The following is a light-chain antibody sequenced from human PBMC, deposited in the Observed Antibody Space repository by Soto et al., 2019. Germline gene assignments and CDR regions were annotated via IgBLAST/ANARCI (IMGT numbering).Light chain of an antibody. CDR3: QHYNSYSEA. CDR2: KAS. Sequence: DIQMTQSPSTLSGSVGDRVTITCRARQTISSWLAWYQQKPGKAPKLLIYKASNLKSGVPSRFSGSGSGTEFTLNIRSLQPDDFATYYCQHYNSYSEAFGQGTKVELK. J-gene: IGKJ1*01. V-gene: IGKV1-5*03. CDR1: QTISSW.